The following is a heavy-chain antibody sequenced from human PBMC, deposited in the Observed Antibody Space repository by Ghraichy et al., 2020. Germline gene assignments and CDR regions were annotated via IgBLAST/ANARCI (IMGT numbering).Heavy chain of an antibody. CDR2: FDPEDGET. CDR3: AIWGNMVRGVLYYYYGMDV. D-gene: IGHD3-10*01. CDR1: GYTLTELS. V-gene: IGHV1-24*01. J-gene: IGHJ6*02. Sequence: ASVKVSCKVSGYTLTELSMHWVRQAPGKGLEWMGGFDPEDGETIYAQKFQGRVTMTEDTSTDTAYMELSSLRSEDTAVYYCAIWGNMVRGVLYYYYGMDVWGQGTTVTVSS.